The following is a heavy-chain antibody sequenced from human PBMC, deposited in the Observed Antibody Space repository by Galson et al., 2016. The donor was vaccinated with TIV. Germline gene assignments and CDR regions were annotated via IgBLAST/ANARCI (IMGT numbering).Heavy chain of an antibody. V-gene: IGHV1-69*13. CDR3: ATVITFGGVIVYSRDYGMDV. CDR1: GGTFKIHS. J-gene: IGHJ6*02. CDR2: IIPVFGTA. Sequence: SVKVSCKASGGTFKIHSITWVRQAPGQGLEWMGGIIPVFGTANCAQSFRGRVTITADEYTNTAYLQMSSLRSEDTAVYYCATVITFGGVIVYSRDYGMDVWGQGATVTVSS. D-gene: IGHD3-16*02.